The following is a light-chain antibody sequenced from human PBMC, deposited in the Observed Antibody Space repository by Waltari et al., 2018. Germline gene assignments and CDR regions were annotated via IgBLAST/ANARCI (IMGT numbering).Light chain of an antibody. Sequence: EIVMTQSPATLSVSPGERATLSCRASQSISSNLAWYQHKPGQAPRLLFYGASSRATGIPARFSGSGSGTEFTLTINSMQSEDFAVYYCQQYNNWPLLFGQGTKVEIK. J-gene: IGKJ1*01. CDR3: QQYNNWPLL. V-gene: IGKV3-15*01. CDR2: GAS. CDR1: QSISSN.